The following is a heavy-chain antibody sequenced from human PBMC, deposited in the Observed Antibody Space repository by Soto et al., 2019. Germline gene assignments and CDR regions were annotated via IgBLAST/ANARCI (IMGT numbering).Heavy chain of an antibody. CDR2: ISAYNGNT. CDR3: AREGYSYGYDYYYYGMDV. V-gene: IGHV1-18*01. CDR1: GYTFTSYG. Sequence: ASVKVSCKASGYTFTSYGISWVRQAPGQGLEWMGWISAYNGNTNYAQKLQGRVTMTTDTSPSTAYMELRSLRSDDTAVYYCAREGYSYGYDYYYYGMDVWGQGTTVTVSS. D-gene: IGHD5-18*01. J-gene: IGHJ6*02.